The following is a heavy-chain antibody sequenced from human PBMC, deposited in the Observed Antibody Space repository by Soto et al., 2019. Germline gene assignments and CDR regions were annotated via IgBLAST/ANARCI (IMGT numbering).Heavy chain of an antibody. J-gene: IGHJ4*02. CDR2: IGSDGSGT. CDR3: TRVLAGTSGQFDY. V-gene: IGHV3-74*02. Sequence: EVQLVESGGGLVKPGGSLRLSCAASGFTFSSYWMHWVRQAPGKGLVWVSRIGSDGSGTTYADSVKGRFTISRDNAKNTVYLQMTSLSAEDTAVYYCTRVLAGTSGQFDYWGQGTLVTVSS. D-gene: IGHD1-26*01. CDR1: GFTFSSYW.